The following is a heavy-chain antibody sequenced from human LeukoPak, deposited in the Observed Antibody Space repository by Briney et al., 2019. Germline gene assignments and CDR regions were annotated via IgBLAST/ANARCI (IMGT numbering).Heavy chain of an antibody. CDR3: ARHSGSSWDYYFDS. V-gene: IGHV4-61*08. CDR2: IYYSGSI. J-gene: IGHJ4*02. CDR1: GGSISSGGYY. Sequence: PSETLSLTCTVSGGSISSGGYYWSWIRQPPGKGLEWIGYIYYSGSINYNPSLRSRVTISVDTSKNQFSLKLSSVTAADTAVYYCARHSGSSWDYYFDSWGQGTLVTVSS. D-gene: IGHD6-13*01.